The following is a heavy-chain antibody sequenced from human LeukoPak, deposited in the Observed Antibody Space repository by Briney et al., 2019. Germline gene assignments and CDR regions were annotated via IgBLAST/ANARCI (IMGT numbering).Heavy chain of an antibody. V-gene: IGHV1-46*01. CDR3: ARGQGGNTLWFDP. CDR2: INTSGGST. CDR1: GYTFTSYY. D-gene: IGHD4-23*01. Sequence: ASVKVSCKASGYTFTSYYMHWVRQAPGQGLEWMGIINTSGGSTTYAQKFQGRVSKTRDTSTSTVYLEVSSLRSEDTAVYYCARGQGGNTLWFDPWGQGTLVTVSS. J-gene: IGHJ5*02.